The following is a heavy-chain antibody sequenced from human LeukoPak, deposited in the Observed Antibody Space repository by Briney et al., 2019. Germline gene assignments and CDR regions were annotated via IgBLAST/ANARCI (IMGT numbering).Heavy chain of an antibody. CDR1: GGSISSSSYY. V-gene: IGHV4-39*07. Sequence: PSETLSLTCTVSGGSISSSSYYWGWIRQPPGKGLEWIGSIYYSGSTYYNPSLKSRVTISVDTSKNQFSLKLSSVTAADTAVYYCARVLAAAAYFDYWGQGTLVTVSS. CDR2: IYYSGST. J-gene: IGHJ4*02. CDR3: ARVLAAAAYFDY. D-gene: IGHD6-13*01.